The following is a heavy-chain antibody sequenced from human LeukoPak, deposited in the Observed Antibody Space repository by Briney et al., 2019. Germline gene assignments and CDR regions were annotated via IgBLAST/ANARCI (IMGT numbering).Heavy chain of an antibody. Sequence: ASVKVSCKASGYTFTSYGISWVRQAPGQGLEWMGWISAYNGNTNYAQKLQGRVTMTTDTSTSTAYMELRSLRSDDTAVYYCARDLGPHIAVARHFDYWGQGTLVTVSS. V-gene: IGHV1-18*01. CDR2: ISAYNGNT. J-gene: IGHJ4*02. CDR3: ARDLGPHIAVARHFDY. CDR1: GYTFTSYG. D-gene: IGHD6-19*01.